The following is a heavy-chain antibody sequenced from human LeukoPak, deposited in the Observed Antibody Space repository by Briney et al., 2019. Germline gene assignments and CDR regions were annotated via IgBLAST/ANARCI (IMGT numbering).Heavy chain of an antibody. CDR3: ARDGGPGNYYYYMDV. CDR2: IIPIFGTA. CDR1: GGTFSSYA. V-gene: IGHV1-69*05. Sequence: SVNVSCKASGGTFSSYAISWVRQAPGQGLEWMGGIIPIFGTANYAQKFQGRVTITTDESTSTAYMELSSLRSEDTAVYYCARDGGPGNYYYYMDVWGKGTTVSVSS. D-gene: IGHD6-25*01. J-gene: IGHJ6*03.